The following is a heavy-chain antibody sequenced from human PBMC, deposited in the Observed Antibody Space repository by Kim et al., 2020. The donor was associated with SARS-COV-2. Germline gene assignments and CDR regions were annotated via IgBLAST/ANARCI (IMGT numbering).Heavy chain of an antibody. CDR2: MNPNSGNT. V-gene: IGHV1-8*02. CDR3: ARGDTMVRGVIINWFDP. D-gene: IGHD3-10*01. Sequence: ASVKVSCKASGYTFTSYDINWVRQATGQGLEWMGWMNPNSGNTGYAQKFQGRVTMTRNTSISTAYMELSSLSTEDTAVYYCARGDTMVRGVIINWFDPWGQGTLVTVSS. J-gene: IGHJ5*02. CDR1: GYTFTSYD.